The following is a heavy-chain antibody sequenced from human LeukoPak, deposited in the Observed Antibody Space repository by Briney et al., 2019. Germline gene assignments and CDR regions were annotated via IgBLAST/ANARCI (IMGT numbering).Heavy chain of an antibody. CDR2: IYYSGST. Sequence: SQTLSLTCTVSGGSISSGGYYWSWIRQHPGKGLEWIGYIYYSGSTYYNPSLKSRVTISVDTSKNQFSLKLSSVTAADTAVYYCARVSRDGYNDAFDIWGQGTMVTVSS. CDR3: ARVSRDGYNDAFDI. CDR1: GGSISSGGYY. V-gene: IGHV4-31*03. D-gene: IGHD5-24*01. J-gene: IGHJ3*02.